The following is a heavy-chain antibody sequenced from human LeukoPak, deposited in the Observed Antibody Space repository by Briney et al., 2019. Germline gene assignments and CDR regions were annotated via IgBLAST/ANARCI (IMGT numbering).Heavy chain of an antibody. CDR3: TRGNGGNSPFDY. CDR1: GFTFSNSW. D-gene: IGHD4-23*01. CDR2: INTDGSST. V-gene: IGHV3-74*01. Sequence: PGGSLRLSCAASGFTFSNSWMHWVRQTPGKGLVWVSRINTDGSSTSYADSVKGRFTISRDNAENTLYLQMNSLRAEDTAVYYCTRGNGGNSPFDYWGQGNPGHRLL. J-gene: IGHJ4*02.